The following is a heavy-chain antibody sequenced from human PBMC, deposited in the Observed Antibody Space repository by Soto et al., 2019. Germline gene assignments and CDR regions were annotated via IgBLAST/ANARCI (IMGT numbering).Heavy chain of an antibody. V-gene: IGHV1-69*05. CDR2: IIPIFGTT. CDR1: GGTFSSYA. Sequence: VQLVQSGAEVKKPGSSVKVSCKASGGTFSSYAISWVRQAPGQGLEWMGGIIPIFGTTNYAQKFQGRVTITXXEXTXXAYMELSSLRSEDTAVYYCARDQPVVAATNWYFDLWGRGTLVTVSS. CDR3: ARDQPVVAATNWYFDL. J-gene: IGHJ2*01. D-gene: IGHD2-15*01.